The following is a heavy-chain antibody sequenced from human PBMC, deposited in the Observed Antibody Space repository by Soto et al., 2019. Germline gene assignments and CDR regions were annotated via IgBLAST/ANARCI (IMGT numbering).Heavy chain of an antibody. V-gene: IGHV4-4*07. D-gene: IGHD3-3*01. CDR2: IYTSGST. CDR3: ARAVSSVRARPYYDFSSGYYYGMDV. J-gene: IGHJ6*02. CDR1: GGSISSYY. Sequence: PSETLSLTCTVSGGSISSYYWSWIRQPAGKGLEWIGRIYTSGSTNYNPSLKSRVTMSVDTSKNQFSWKRSAVTGADTAVYYCARAVSSVRARPYYDFSSGYYYGMDVWGQGTTVTVSS.